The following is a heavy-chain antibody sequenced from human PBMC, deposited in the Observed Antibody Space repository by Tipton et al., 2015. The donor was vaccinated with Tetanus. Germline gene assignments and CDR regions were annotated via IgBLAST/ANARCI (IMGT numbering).Heavy chain of an antibody. Sequence: SLRLSCAASGFTLGHYGIHWVRQSPGKGLEWVALIWYDGSRRHFADSVKGRFTISRDHAKNTVYLQMNSLRAEDTAVYFCSRRSLTNYGLDVWGQGTPVTVSS. CDR2: IWYDGSRR. D-gene: IGHD1-1*01. CDR1: GFTLGHYG. J-gene: IGHJ6*02. V-gene: IGHV3-33*01. CDR3: SRRSLTNYGLDV.